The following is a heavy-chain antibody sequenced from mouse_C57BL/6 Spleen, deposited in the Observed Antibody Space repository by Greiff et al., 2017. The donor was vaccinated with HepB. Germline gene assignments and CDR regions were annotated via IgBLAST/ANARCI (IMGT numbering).Heavy chain of an antibody. D-gene: IGHD2-2*01. CDR2: IYPSDSET. J-gene: IGHJ2*01. V-gene: IGHV1-61*01. CDR1: GYTFTSYW. CDR3: ARSSSTMVTLDY. Sequence: VQLQQPGAELVRPGSSVKLSCKASGYTFTSYWMDWVKQRPGQGLEWIGNIYPSDSETHYNQKFKDKATLTVDKSSSTAYMQLSSLTSEDSAVYYCARSSSTMVTLDYWGQGTTLTVSS.